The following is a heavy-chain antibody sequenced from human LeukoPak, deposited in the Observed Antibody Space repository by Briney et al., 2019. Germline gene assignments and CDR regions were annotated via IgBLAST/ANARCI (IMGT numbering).Heavy chain of an antibody. CDR2: VSGSGGGT. J-gene: IGHJ4*02. D-gene: IGHD5-12*01. V-gene: IGHV3-23*01. CDR3: AKIGTATITYYFDY. Sequence: PGGSLRLSCAASGFTFRNYAMSWVRQAPGKGLEWVSAVSGSGGGTYYADSVRGRFTISRDNSKNTLYLQMNSLRAGDTAVYYCAKIGTATITYYFDYWGQGTLVTVSS. CDR1: GFTFRNYA.